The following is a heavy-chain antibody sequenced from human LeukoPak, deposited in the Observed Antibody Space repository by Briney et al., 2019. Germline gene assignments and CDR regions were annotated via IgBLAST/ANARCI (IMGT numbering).Heavy chain of an antibody. J-gene: IGHJ4*02. Sequence: SETLSLTCTVSGGSISSGTYYWTWIRQPAGKGLEWIGYIYYSGSTNYNPSLKSRVTISVDTSKNQFSLKLSSVTAADTAVYYCARIGSSFDEYQLPYWGQGTLVTVSS. D-gene: IGHD2-2*01. V-gene: IGHV4-61*10. CDR3: ARIGSSFDEYQLPY. CDR2: IYYSGST. CDR1: GGSISSGTYY.